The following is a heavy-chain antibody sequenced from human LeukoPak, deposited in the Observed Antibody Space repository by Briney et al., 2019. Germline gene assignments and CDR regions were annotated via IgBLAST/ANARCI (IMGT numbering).Heavy chain of an antibody. D-gene: IGHD3-16*01. CDR2: IYYSGKT. V-gene: IGHV4-59*11. CDR1: GGSISAHY. CDR3: ARDAGFYDYVWGSSAAFDI. Sequence: PSETLSLTCTVSGGSISAHYWSWFRLPPGKGLEWIGYIYYSGKTDYSPSFKSRLTISLDTSKSQFSLKLRSVTAADTALYYCARDAGFYDYVWGSSAAFDIWGRGTMVTVSS. J-gene: IGHJ3*02.